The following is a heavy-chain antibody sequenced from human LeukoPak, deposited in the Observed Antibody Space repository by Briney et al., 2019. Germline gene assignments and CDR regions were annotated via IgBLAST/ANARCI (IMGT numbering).Heavy chain of an antibody. V-gene: IGHV3-23*01. Sequence: GASLRLSCAASGFTFSSYAMSCVRQAPGKGLEWVSTISVSGGSTYYADSVKGRFTISRDNSKNTLYLQMNSLRAEDTAVYYCAKDNSKYRVGAEFDYWGQGTLVTVSS. D-gene: IGHD1-26*01. CDR3: AKDNSKYRVGAEFDY. CDR1: GFTFSSYA. J-gene: IGHJ4*02. CDR2: ISVSGGST.